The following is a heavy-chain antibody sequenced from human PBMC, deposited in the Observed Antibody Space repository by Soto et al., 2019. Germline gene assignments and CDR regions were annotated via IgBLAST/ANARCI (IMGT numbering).Heavy chain of an antibody. CDR1: AGSFNCYY. D-gene: IGHD3-3*01. V-gene: IGHV4-34*01. CDR2: INHTGGT. CDR3: ATRITVFGVLIPPFAP. J-gene: IGHJ5*02. Sequence: PSETLFHTCSFYAGSFNCYYWNYIRHPLGKGRYSICEINHTGGTHYNPSLKSRVTMSVDTSKKQFSLRLSSVTAADTAIYYCATRITVFGVLIPPFAPWGQGTQVTVFS.